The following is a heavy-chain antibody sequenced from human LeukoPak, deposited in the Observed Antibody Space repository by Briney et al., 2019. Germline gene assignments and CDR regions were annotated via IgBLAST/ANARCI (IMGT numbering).Heavy chain of an antibody. D-gene: IGHD6-13*01. Sequence: SRSLRLSCAASGFTFDDYAMHWVRQAPGKGLEWVSGISWNSGSIGYADSVKGRFTISRDNAKNSLYLQMNSLRAEDMALYYCAKGGFLGSWSYFDYWGQGTLVTVSS. CDR2: ISWNSGSI. J-gene: IGHJ4*02. CDR3: AKGGFLGSWSYFDY. V-gene: IGHV3-9*03. CDR1: GFTFDDYA.